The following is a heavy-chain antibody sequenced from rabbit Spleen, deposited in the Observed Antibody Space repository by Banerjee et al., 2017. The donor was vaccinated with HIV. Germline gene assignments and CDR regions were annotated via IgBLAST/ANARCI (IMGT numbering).Heavy chain of an antibody. Sequence: QSLEESGGGLVKPEGSLTLTCKASGFSFSDGDVMSWVRQAPGKGLEWIGYIEPIFGNTYYANWVNGRFTISSHNAQNTLYLQLRSLTVADTATYFCARDVGTSFSTYGMDLWGQGTLVTVS. D-gene: IGHD8-1*01. J-gene: IGHJ6*01. V-gene: IGHV1S7*01. CDR1: GFSFSDGDV. CDR2: IEPIFGNT. CDR3: ARDVGTSFSTYGMDL.